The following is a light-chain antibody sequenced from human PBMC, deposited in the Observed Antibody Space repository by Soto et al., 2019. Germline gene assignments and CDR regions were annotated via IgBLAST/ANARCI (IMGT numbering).Light chain of an antibody. Sequence: QSVLTQPPSASGSPGQSVTITCSGTSSDVGEENYVSWYQQHPGKVPKLILYEVSKRPSGVPDRFSGSRSGNTASLTVSGLQAEDEADYYCCSYAGRTSVLFGGGTKVTVL. CDR3: CSYAGRTSVL. CDR1: SSDVGEENY. J-gene: IGLJ2*01. V-gene: IGLV2-8*01. CDR2: EVS.